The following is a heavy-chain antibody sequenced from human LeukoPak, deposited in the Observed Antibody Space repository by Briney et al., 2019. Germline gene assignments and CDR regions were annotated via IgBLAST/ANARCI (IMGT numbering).Heavy chain of an antibody. D-gene: IGHD6-13*01. CDR1: GFIFSPYA. J-gene: IGHJ4*02. V-gene: IGHV3-64D*06. CDR2: ISSEGKTT. CDR3: VKDRWVDH. Sequence: GGSLRLSCSASGFIFSPYAMHWVRQAPGKGLEYVSSISSEGKTTYYADSVKGRFTISRDNCKNTLYLQMSSLRPEDTAVYYCVKDRWVDHWGQGTLVTVSS.